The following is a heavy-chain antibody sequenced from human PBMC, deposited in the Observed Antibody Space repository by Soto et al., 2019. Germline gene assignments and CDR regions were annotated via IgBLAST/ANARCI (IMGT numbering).Heavy chain of an antibody. CDR3: ARDSTIFGVDLYYYYGMDV. V-gene: IGHV3-21*01. CDR1: GFTFSSYS. CDR2: ISSSSSYI. J-gene: IGHJ6*02. D-gene: IGHD3-3*01. Sequence: EVQLVESGGGLVKPGGSLRLSCAASGFTFSSYSMNWVRQAPGQGLEWVSSISSSSSYIYYADSVKGRFTISRDNAKNSLYLQMNSLRAEDTAVYYCARDSTIFGVDLYYYYGMDVWGQGTTVTVSS.